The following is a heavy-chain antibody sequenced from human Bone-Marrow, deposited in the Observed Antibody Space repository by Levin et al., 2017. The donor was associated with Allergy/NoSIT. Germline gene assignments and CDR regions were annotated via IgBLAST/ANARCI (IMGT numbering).Heavy chain of an antibody. J-gene: IGHJ4*02. CDR3: ARGGQPQGGMATVVMPGTDY. CDR1: GFTFSSYG. Sequence: GGSLRLSCAASGFTFSSYGMHWVRQAPGKGLEWVAVIWYDGSNKYYADSVKGRFTISRDNSKNTLYLQMNSLRAEDTAVYYCARGGQPQGGMATVVMPGTDYWGQGTLVTVSS. V-gene: IGHV3-33*01. CDR2: IWYDGSNK. D-gene: IGHD4-23*01.